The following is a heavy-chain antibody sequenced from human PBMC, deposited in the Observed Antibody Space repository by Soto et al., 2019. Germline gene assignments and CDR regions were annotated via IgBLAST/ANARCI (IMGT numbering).Heavy chain of an antibody. CDR2: IIPIFGTA. CDR3: ARARPPLRFLEWDVDY. Sequence: QVQLVQSGAEVKKPGSSVKVSCKASGGTFSSYAISWVRQAPGQVLVGMGGIIPIFGTANYAQKFQGRVTITADEATSTAYMELSSLRYEDTAVYYCARARPPLRFLEWDVDYWGQGTRVTVSS. V-gene: IGHV1-69*01. J-gene: IGHJ4*02. CDR1: GGTFSSYA. D-gene: IGHD3-3*01.